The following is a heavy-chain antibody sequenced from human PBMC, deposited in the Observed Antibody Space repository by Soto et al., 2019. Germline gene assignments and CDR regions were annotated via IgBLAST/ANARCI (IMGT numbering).Heavy chain of an antibody. CDR1: GFTFSIYA. Sequence: TGGSLRLSCAASGFTFSIYAMNWVRQAPGKGLEWVSVISGSGGSTYYADSVKGRFTISRDNSKNTLYLQMNSLRAEDTAVYYCARRTVGWYFDLWGRGTLVTVSS. CDR2: ISGSGGST. J-gene: IGHJ2*01. V-gene: IGHV3-23*01. CDR3: ARRTVGWYFDL. D-gene: IGHD4-17*01.